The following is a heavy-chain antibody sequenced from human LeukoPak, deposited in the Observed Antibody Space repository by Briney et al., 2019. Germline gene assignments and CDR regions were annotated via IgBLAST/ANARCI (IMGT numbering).Heavy chain of an antibody. CDR2: ISYDGSNK. CDR3: ARAAVVWFGELWDY. Sequence: GGSLRLSCGASGFTFSSYAMHWVRQAPGKGLEWVAVISYDGSNKYYADSVKGRFTISRDNSKNTLYLQMNSLRAEDTAVYYCARAAVVWFGELWDYWGQGTLVTVSS. J-gene: IGHJ4*02. D-gene: IGHD3-10*01. V-gene: IGHV3-30*04. CDR1: GFTFSSYA.